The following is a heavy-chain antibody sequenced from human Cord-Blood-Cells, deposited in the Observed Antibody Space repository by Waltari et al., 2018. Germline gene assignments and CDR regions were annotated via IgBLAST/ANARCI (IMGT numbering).Heavy chain of an antibody. V-gene: IGHV4-39*01. D-gene: IGHD2-2*01. J-gene: IGHJ3*02. CDR1: GGSISSSSYY. CDR2: IYYSGST. Sequence: QLQLQESGPGLVKPSETLSLTCTVSGGSISSSSYYWGWIRQPPGKGLEWIGSIYYSGSTYYNPSLKSRVTISVDTSKNQFSLKLSSVTAAETAVYYCARQILGYCSSTSCYVDAFEIWGQGTMVTVSS. CDR3: ARQILGYCSSTSCYVDAFEI.